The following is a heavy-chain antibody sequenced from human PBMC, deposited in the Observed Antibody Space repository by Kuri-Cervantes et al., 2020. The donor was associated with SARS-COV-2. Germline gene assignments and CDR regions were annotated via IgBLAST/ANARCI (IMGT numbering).Heavy chain of an antibody. V-gene: IGHV3-73*01. D-gene: IGHD3-22*01. Sequence: GGSLRLSCEVSGSLFSASAIHWVRQGSGKGLEWVGRVRGKANNYATAYAASVKGRFTISRDDSKNMAYLQMNSLRAEDTAVYYCAKAAGADYYDSSGYYKPWGEGTLVTVSS. CDR1: GSLFSASA. CDR3: AKAAGADYYDSSGYYKP. CDR2: VRGKANNYAT. J-gene: IGHJ5*02.